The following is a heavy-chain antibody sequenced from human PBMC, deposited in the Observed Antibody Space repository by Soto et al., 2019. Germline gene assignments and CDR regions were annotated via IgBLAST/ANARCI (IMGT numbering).Heavy chain of an antibody. J-gene: IGHJ6*02. V-gene: IGHV1-58*01. CDR1: GFTFTSSA. CDR2: IVVGSGNT. CDR3: AADSPKVGYYYGMDV. Sequence: SVKVSCKASGFTFTSSAVQWVRQARGQRLEWIGWIVVGSGNTNYAQKLQERVTITRDMSTSTAYMELSSLRSEDTAVYYCAADSPKVGYYYGMDVWGQGTTVTVSS. D-gene: IGHD3-10*01.